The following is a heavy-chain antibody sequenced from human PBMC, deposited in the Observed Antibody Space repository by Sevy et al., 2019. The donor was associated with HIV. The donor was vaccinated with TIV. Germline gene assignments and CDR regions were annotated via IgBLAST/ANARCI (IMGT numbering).Heavy chain of an antibody. Sequence: SQTLSLTCAISGDSVSSNGVAWNWIRQSPSRGLEWLGRTYYRSKWYNNYAVSVKGRININAGTSKNQFSLQLNSVTPGEPAVYYCARSSRGLDGANNFWFDPWGQGTLVTVSS. CDR2: TYYRSKWYN. V-gene: IGHV6-1*01. CDR3: ARSSRGLDGANNFWFDP. D-gene: IGHD1-1*01. CDR1: GDSVSSNGVA. J-gene: IGHJ5*02.